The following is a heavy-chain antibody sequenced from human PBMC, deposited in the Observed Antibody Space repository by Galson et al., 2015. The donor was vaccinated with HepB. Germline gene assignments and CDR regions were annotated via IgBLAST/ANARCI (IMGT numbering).Heavy chain of an antibody. CDR3: TRRGRTDISGFFSSTGFDP. CDR2: IGTKANNYAT. J-gene: IGHJ5*02. D-gene: IGHD3-22*01. Sequence: SLRLSCAASAFTFSGSAIHWVRQASGKGLEWVGRIGTKANNYATVYGASVKGRFTISRDDSKNTAYLQMNSLKTGDTAVYYCTRRGRTDISGFFSSTGFDPWGQGTLVTVSS. CDR1: AFTFSGSA. V-gene: IGHV3-73*01.